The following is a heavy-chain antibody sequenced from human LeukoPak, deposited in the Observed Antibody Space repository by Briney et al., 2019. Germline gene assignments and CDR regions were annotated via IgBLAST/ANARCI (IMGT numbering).Heavy chain of an antibody. Sequence: PSETLSPTCTVSGGSISSSSYYWGWIRQPPGKGLEWIGSIYYSGSTYYNPSLKSRVTISVDTSKNQFSLKLSSVTAADTAVYYCARRRAGLYYDILTGYFDYWGQGTLVTVSS. D-gene: IGHD3-9*01. CDR1: GGSISSSSYY. J-gene: IGHJ4*02. CDR2: IYYSGST. V-gene: IGHV4-39*01. CDR3: ARRRAGLYYDILTGYFDY.